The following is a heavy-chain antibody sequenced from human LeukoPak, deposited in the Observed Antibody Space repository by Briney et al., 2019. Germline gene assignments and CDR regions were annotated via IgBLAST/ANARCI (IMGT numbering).Heavy chain of an antibody. CDR3: ARAYSSGWSLGWFDP. J-gene: IGHJ5*02. V-gene: IGHV4-61*03. Sequence: SETLSLTCTVSGYSISSGYYWSWIRQPPGKGLEWIGNINYSGSANSNPSLKSRATISVDMSKKHFFLDLSSVTAADTAVYYCARAYSSGWSLGWFDPWGQGTLVTVSS. CDR2: INYSGSA. CDR1: GYSISSGYY. D-gene: IGHD6-19*01.